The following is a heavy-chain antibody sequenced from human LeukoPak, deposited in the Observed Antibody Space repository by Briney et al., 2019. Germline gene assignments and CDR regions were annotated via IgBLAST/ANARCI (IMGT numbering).Heavy chain of an antibody. CDR2: IYYSGST. J-gene: IGHJ4*02. CDR1: GGSISGYY. CDR3: ARGIDSSGWYDDY. Sequence: SETLSLTCTVSGGSISGYYWSWIRQPPGKGLEWIGFIYYSGSTKYNPSLKSRVTISVDTSKNQFSLNLSSVTAADTAVYYCARGIDSSGWYDDYWGQGTLVTVSS. V-gene: IGHV4-59*12. D-gene: IGHD6-19*01.